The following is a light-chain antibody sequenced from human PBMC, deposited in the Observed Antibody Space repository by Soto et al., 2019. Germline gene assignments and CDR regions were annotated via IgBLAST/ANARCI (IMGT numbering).Light chain of an antibody. CDR1: SSVVGGYNY. CDR2: EVS. V-gene: IGLV2-14*01. J-gene: IGLJ1*01. Sequence: QSALTQPASVSGSPGQSITISCTGTSSVVGGYNYVSWYQQHPGKAPKLMIYEVSNRPSGVSNRFSGSKSGNTASLTISGLQAEDEADYYCSSYTSRSTQVFGTGTKVTVL. CDR3: SSYTSRSTQV.